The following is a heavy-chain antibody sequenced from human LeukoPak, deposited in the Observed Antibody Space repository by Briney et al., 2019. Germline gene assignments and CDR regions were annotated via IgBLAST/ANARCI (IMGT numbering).Heavy chain of an antibody. D-gene: IGHD4-11*01. Sequence: PSETLSLTCTVSGGSISSGGYYWSWIRQHPGKGLEWIGYIYYSGSTYYNPSLKSRVTISVDTSKNQFSLKLSSVTAADTAVYYCARDYSNPSGWFDPWGQGTLVTVSS. CDR2: IYYSGST. J-gene: IGHJ5*02. CDR3: ARDYSNPSGWFDP. CDR1: GGSISSGGYY. V-gene: IGHV4-31*03.